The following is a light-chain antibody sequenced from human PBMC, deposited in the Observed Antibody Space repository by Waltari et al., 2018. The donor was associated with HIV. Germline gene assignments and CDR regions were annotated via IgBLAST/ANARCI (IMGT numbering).Light chain of an antibody. CDR2: DVS. Sequence: QSALTQPRSVSGSPGQSVTISCTGTSSAVGGYDYVSWYQQPPGEAPKLIIYDVSKRPSGVPDRFSGSKSGNTASLTISGLQAEDEADYYCCSYAGSDTFVLFGGGTKVTVL. V-gene: IGLV2-11*01. CDR3: CSYAGSDTFVL. J-gene: IGLJ2*01. CDR1: SSAVGGYDY.